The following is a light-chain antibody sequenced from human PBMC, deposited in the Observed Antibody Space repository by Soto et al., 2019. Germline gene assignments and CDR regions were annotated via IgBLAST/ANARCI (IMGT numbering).Light chain of an antibody. V-gene: IGLV2-11*01. CDR1: TSDVGGYNY. CDR2: DVS. Sequence: QSALTQPRSVSGSPGQSVTISCTGTTSDVGGYNYVSWYQQPPGKAPKVMVYDVSKRPSGVPDRFSGSKSGNTASLTISGLQAEDEAAYYCCSYAGSFTWVFGGGTKVTVL. J-gene: IGLJ3*02. CDR3: CSYAGSFTWV.